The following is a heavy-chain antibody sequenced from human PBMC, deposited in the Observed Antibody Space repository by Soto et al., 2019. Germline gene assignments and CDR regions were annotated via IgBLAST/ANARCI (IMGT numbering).Heavy chain of an antibody. CDR1: GGSIRSNNW. CDR2: INHSGST. V-gene: IGHV4-4*02. CDR3: ARHVLLWFGECGMDV. D-gene: IGHD3-10*01. Sequence: SETLSLTCAVSGGSIRSNNWWSWVRQPPGKGLEWIGEINHSGSTNYNPSLKSRVTISVDTSKNQFSLKLSSVTAADTALYYCARHVLLWFGECGMDVWGQGTTVTVSS. J-gene: IGHJ6*02.